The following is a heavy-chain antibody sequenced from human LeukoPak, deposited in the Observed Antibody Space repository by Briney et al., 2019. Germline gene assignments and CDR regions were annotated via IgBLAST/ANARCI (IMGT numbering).Heavy chain of an antibody. CDR3: ARGNWAYYASGIYGMDV. J-gene: IGHJ6*02. V-gene: IGHV3-13*01. Sequence: GGSLRLSCAASGFTFSTYDMHWVRQPAGGGLEWVSTVGADAETYYPGSVRGRFTITRDNAKNTLHLQMNSLRAGDTAVYFCARGNWAYYASGIYGMDVWGQGTTVTVSS. CDR2: VGADAET. CDR1: GFTFSTYD. D-gene: IGHD3-10*01.